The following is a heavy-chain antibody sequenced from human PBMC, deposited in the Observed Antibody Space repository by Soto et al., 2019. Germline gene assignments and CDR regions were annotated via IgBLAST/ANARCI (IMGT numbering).Heavy chain of an antibody. CDR2: IKGDGCEK. CDR1: GFTFSSHW. V-gene: IGHV3-7*05. Sequence: EVQLVESGGDLVQPGGSLRLSCAASGFTFSSHWMSWVRQAPGKGLEWVANIKGDGCEKYYVDSVKGRFTISRDNAKNAQYLQMNRLSVDDTALYYWAKDVIWGQGTLVTVSS. CDR3: AKDVI. J-gene: IGHJ4*02.